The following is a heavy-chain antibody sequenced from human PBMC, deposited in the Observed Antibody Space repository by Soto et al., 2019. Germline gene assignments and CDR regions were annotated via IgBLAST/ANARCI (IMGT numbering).Heavy chain of an antibody. Sequence: QVPLVESGGGVVQPGRSLRLSCAASGFTFSSFAMHWFRQAPGKGREWVAVISYDGSNKYYADSVKGRFTISRDNSKNTLYLQMNSLRAEDTAVYYCAKETYYYDSSGYYLDYWGQGTLVTVSS. CDR1: GFTFSSFA. CDR2: ISYDGSNK. D-gene: IGHD3-22*01. V-gene: IGHV3-30*18. CDR3: AKETYYYDSSGYYLDY. J-gene: IGHJ4*02.